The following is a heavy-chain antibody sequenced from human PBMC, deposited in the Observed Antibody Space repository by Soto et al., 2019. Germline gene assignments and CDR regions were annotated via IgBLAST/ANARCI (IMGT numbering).Heavy chain of an antibody. CDR1: GGTFSSYA. CDR2: IIPIFGTA. D-gene: IGHD2-2*02. J-gene: IGHJ6*02. Sequence: SVKVSCKASGGTFSSYAISWVRQAPGQGLEWMGGIIPIFGTANYAQKFQGRVTITADESTSTAYMELSSLRSEDTAVYYCVGSLYCSSTSCYKFVHYYYGMDVWGQGTTVTVSS. V-gene: IGHV1-69*13. CDR3: VGSLYCSSTSCYKFVHYYYGMDV.